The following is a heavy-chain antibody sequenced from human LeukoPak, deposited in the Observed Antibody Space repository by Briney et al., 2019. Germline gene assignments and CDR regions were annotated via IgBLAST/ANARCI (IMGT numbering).Heavy chain of an antibody. CDR1: GYSISSGYY. J-gene: IGHJ3*02. CDR2: IYHSGST. V-gene: IGHV4-38-2*02. CDR3: ARAGYGSGSYYTGAFDI. D-gene: IGHD3-10*01. Sequence: NPSETLSLTCTVSGYSISSGYYWGWIRQPPGKGLEWIGSIYHSGSTYYNPSLKSRVTISVDTSKNQFSLKLSSVTAADTAVYYCARAGYGSGSYYTGAFDIWGQGTMVTVSS.